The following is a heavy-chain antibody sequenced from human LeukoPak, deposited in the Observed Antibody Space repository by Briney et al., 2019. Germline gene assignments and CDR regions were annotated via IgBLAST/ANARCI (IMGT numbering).Heavy chain of an antibody. J-gene: IGHJ4*02. Sequence: PGGSLRLSCAASGFTFSSYSMNWVRQAPGKGLEWVSSISSSSSYIYYADSVKGRFTISRDNAKNSLYLQMNSLRAEDTAVYYCARTSGGSFKGDFDYWGQGTLVTVSS. D-gene: IGHD2-15*01. CDR2: ISSSSSYI. CDR3: ARTSGGSFKGDFDY. CDR1: GFTFSSYS. V-gene: IGHV3-21*01.